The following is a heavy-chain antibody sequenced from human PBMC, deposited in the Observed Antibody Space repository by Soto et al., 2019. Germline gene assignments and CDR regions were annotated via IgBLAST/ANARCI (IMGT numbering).Heavy chain of an antibody. CDR2: ISYDGSNK. D-gene: IGHD6-6*01. CDR3: AKEYSSFYYYFDY. Sequence: PGGSLRLSCAASGFTFSSYGMHWVRQAPGKGLEWVAVISYDGSNKYYADSVKGRFTISRDNSKNTLYLQMNSLRAEDTAVYYCAKEYSSFYYYFDYWGQGTLVTVSS. J-gene: IGHJ4*02. V-gene: IGHV3-30*18. CDR1: GFTFSSYG.